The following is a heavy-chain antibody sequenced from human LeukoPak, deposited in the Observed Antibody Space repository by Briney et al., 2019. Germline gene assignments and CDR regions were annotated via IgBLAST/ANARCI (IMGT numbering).Heavy chain of an antibody. CDR1: GFTFSSYG. J-gene: IGHJ5*02. Sequence: GGTLRLSCAASGFTFSSYGMSWVRQAPGKGLEWVSAISGSGGSTYYADSLRGRFTVSRDNSKNTMFLQFNTLRPEDTAVYYCAREGMGTTFSAWFEPWGQGTLVTVSS. CDR2: ISGSGGST. CDR3: AREGMGTTFSAWFEP. D-gene: IGHD1-7*01. V-gene: IGHV3-23*01.